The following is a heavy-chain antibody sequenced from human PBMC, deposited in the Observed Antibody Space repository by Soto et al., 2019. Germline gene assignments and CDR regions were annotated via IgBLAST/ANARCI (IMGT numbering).Heavy chain of an antibody. V-gene: IGHV3-23*01. Sequence: EVQLLESGGGLVQPGGSLRLSCAASGFSISSYTMNWVRQAPGKGLEWVSGISGSGGTIYYADSVKGRFTISRDNSKNTLYLQMNSLRADDTAEYYRAKDGGDFWSGLRDGFFDYWGQGTLVIVSS. CDR3: AKDGGDFWSGLRDGFFDY. J-gene: IGHJ4*02. CDR2: ISGSGGTI. CDR1: GFSISSYT. D-gene: IGHD3-3*01.